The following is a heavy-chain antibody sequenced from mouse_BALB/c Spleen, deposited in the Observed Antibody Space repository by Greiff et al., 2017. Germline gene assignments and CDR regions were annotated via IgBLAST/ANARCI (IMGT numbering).Heavy chain of an antibody. V-gene: IGHV1-5*01. D-gene: IGHD2-10*01. Sequence: EVQLQQSGTVLARPGASVKMSCKASGYSFTSYWMHWVKQRPGQGLEWIGAIYPGNSDTSYNQKFKGKAKLTAVTSASTAYMELSSLTNEDSAVYYCTSAYYGNSFDYWGQGTTLTVSS. CDR2: IYPGNSDT. CDR1: GYSFTSYW. CDR3: TSAYYGNSFDY. J-gene: IGHJ2*01.